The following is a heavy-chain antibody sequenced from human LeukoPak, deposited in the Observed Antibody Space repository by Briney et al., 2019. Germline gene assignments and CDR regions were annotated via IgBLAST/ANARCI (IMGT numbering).Heavy chain of an antibody. J-gene: IGHJ4*02. CDR1: GFTFSGSA. CDR2: IRNKANNYAT. CDR3: TRHAAGGDTGGYPSDY. D-gene: IGHD2-8*02. V-gene: IGHV3-73*01. Sequence: GGSLRLSCATSGFTFSGSAMHWVRQASGEGLEWIGRIRNKANNYATVYPASVNGRFIISRDDSKSTAYLQMNNLKTEDTAMYYCTRHAAGGDTGGYPSDYWGRGTQVTVSS.